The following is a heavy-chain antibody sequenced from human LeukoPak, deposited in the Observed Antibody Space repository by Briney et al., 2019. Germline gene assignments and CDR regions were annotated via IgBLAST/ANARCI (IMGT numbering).Heavy chain of an antibody. Sequence: GGSLRLSRAASGFTFSSYAMSWVRQAPGKGLEWVSHVRPGDGPTTYAESVKGRFTISRDNSKNTVSLQMNSLRVEDTAVYYCTRDHITSWQIDFWGRGTMVTVSS. CDR3: TRDHITSWQIDF. J-gene: IGHJ4*02. CDR2: VRPGDGPT. D-gene: IGHD2-2*01. CDR1: GFTFSSYA. V-gene: IGHV3-23*01.